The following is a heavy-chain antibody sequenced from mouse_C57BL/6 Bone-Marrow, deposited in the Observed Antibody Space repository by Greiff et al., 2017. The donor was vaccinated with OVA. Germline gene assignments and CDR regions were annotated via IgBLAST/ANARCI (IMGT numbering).Heavy chain of an antibody. Sequence: QVQLKESGAELVRPGASVTLSCKASGYTFTDYEMHWVKQTPVHGLEWIGAIDPETGGTDYNQKFKGKAILTVDKSSSTAYMQLKSLTSEDSAVEDCARWLRLRFYAMDYWGQGTSVTVSS. J-gene: IGHJ4*01. CDR1: GYTFTDYE. CDR3: ARWLRLRFYAMDY. D-gene: IGHD3-2*02. CDR2: IDPETGGT. V-gene: IGHV1-15*01.